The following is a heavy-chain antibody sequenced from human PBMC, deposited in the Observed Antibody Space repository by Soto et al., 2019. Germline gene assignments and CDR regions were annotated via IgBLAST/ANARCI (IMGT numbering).Heavy chain of an antibody. J-gene: IGHJ6*02. V-gene: IGHV3-30-3*01. CDR3: ARGGATGSYYYYGMDV. CDR1: GFTFSSYA. Sequence: QVQLVESGGGVVQPGRSLRLSCAASGFTFSSYAMHWVRQAPGKGLEWVAVISYDGSNKYYADSVKGRFTISRDNSENTLYLQMNSLRAEDTAVYYCARGGATGSYYYYGMDVWGQGTTVTVSS. CDR2: ISYDGSNK. D-gene: IGHD1-1*01.